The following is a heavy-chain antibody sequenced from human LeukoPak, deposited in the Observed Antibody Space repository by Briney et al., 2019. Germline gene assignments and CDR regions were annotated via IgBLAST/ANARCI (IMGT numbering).Heavy chain of an antibody. J-gene: IGHJ4*02. D-gene: IGHD3-16*01. CDR2: IKHNGDEL. CDR3: ARELRTFDS. CDR1: GFTFSSYW. V-gene: IGHV3-7*01. Sequence: GGSLRLSCAASGFTFSSYWMTWVRQGPGKRLEWVANIKHNGDELNYVDSVEDRFTISRDNAKNSLYLHMTSLRAEDTAVYYCARELRTFDSWGQGTLVTVSS.